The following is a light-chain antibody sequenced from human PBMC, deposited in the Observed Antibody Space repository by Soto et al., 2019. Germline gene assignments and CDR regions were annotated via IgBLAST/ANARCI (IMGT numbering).Light chain of an antibody. CDR3: QVWDTSTDHPWV. CDR2: YDA. J-gene: IGLJ1*01. Sequence: SYELTQPPSVSVAPGKTARITCGGNKIGSKSVHWYQQKPGQAPVLVIYYDADRPSGIPARFSGSNSGNTATLTISRVEAGDEADYFCQVWDTSTDHPWVFGTGTKLTFL. CDR1: KIGSKS. V-gene: IGLV3-21*01.